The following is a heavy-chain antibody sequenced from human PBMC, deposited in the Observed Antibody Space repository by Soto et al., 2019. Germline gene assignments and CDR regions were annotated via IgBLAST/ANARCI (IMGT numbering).Heavy chain of an antibody. CDR1: GFTVSSNY. CDR2: IYSDGTT. V-gene: IGHV3-53*01. J-gene: IGHJ2*01. CDR3: SRWGVYYGGNSVWSFDL. D-gene: IGHD2-21*02. Sequence: EVQLVESGGGLIQPGGSLRLSCAASGFTVSSNYMNWVRQAPGKGLEWVSVIYSDGTTYYADSVKGRFTISRDCSKNTLYLQLNSLRAEDTAVYYCSRWGVYYGGNSVWSFDLWGRGTLVSVSS.